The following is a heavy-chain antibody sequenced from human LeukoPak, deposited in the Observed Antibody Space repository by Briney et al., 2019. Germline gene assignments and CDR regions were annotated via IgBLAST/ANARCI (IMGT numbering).Heavy chain of an antibody. J-gene: IGHJ4*02. D-gene: IGHD6-13*01. Sequence: GRSLSLSCAASGFTIDDYAMHWVRQASGKDLEWVSGISWNSGSIGYADSVKGRFTISRDNAKNSLYLQMNSLRAEDTALYYCAKDMAYSSSWYYFDYWGQGTLVTVSS. CDR2: ISWNSGSI. CDR3: AKDMAYSSSWYYFDY. CDR1: GFTIDDYA. V-gene: IGHV3-9*01.